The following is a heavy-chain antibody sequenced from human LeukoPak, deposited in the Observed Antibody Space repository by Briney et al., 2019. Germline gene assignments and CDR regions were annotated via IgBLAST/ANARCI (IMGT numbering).Heavy chain of an antibody. D-gene: IGHD2-21*02. CDR2: IIPIFGTA. CDR1: GGTFSSYA. CDR3: ARDTWRIVVVTGDYYGMDV. V-gene: IGHV1-69*13. J-gene: IGHJ6*02. Sequence: SVKVSCKASGGTFSSYAISWVRQAPGQGLEWMGGIIPIFGTANYAQKFQGRVTITADESTSTAYMELSSLRSEDTAVYYCARDTWRIVVVTGDYYGMDVWGQGTTVTVSS.